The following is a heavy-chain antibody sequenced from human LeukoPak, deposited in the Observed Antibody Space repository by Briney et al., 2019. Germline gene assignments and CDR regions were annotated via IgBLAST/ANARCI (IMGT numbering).Heavy chain of an antibody. J-gene: IGHJ3*02. CDR3: ARAEEYEAFDI. V-gene: IGHV3-33*01. Sequence: GGSLRLSCAASGFTFSSYGMHWVRQAPGKGLEWVAVIWYDGGNKYYADSVKGRFTISRDNSKNTLYLQMNSLRAEDTAVYYCARAEEYEAFDIWGQGTMVTVSS. CDR2: IWYDGGNK. D-gene: IGHD2/OR15-2a*01. CDR1: GFTFSSYG.